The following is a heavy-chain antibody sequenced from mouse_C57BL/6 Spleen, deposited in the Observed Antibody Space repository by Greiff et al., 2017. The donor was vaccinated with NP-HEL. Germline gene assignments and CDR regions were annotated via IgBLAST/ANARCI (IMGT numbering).Heavy chain of an antibody. J-gene: IGHJ3*01. CDR3: TRDYGSNWFAY. V-gene: IGHV1-15*01. D-gene: IGHD1-1*01. CDR2: IDPETGGT. CDR1: GYTFTDYE. Sequence: QVQLKQSGAELVRPGASVTLSCKASGYTFTDYEMHWVKQTPVHGLEWIGAIDPETGGTAYNQKFKGKAILTADKSSSTAYMELRSLTSEDSAVYYCTRDYGSNWFAYWGQGTLVTVSA.